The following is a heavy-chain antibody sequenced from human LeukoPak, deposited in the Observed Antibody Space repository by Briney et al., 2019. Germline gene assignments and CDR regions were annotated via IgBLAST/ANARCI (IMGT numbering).Heavy chain of an antibody. Sequence: KFGESLQISGHCSGSIFTCYWIGWVRQMPGKGLEWMGIIYPGDSDTRYSPSFQGQVTISADKCISTAYLRWSRLNASEIAIYTCARTPLFRGIHAFVICRQGTMVTVSS. CDR1: GSIFTCYW. CDR3: ARTPLFRGIHAFVI. CDR2: IYPGDSDT. J-gene: IGHJ3*02. D-gene: IGHD3-10*01. V-gene: IGHV5-51*01.